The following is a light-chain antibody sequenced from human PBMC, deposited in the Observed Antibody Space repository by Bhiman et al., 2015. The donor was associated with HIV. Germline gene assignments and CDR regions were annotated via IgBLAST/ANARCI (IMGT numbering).Light chain of an antibody. CDR2: EDI. CDR1: ILARKY. CDR3: QVWDSDGDHSVV. V-gene: IGLV3-27*01. Sequence: SYELTQPSSVSVSPGQTVKITCSGDILARKYARWFQQKPGQAPMLIIYEDIERPSGIPERISASNSGNTAILTISRADAGDEADYFCQVWDSDGDHSVVFGGGTKLTVL. J-gene: IGLJ2*01.